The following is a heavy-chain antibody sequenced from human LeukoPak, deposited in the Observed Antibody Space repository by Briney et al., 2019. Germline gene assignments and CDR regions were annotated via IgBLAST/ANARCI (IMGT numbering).Heavy chain of an antibody. CDR2: INPGGSST. D-gene: IGHD4-11*01. V-gene: IGHV3-74*01. Sequence: GGSLRLSCAASGFTFSSYWMHWVRQVPGKGLVWVSRINPGGSSTTYADSVKGRFTISRDNAKNTLYLQMNSLRAEDTAVYYCARSNQADDYWGQGTLVTVSS. J-gene: IGHJ4*02. CDR1: GFTFSSYW. CDR3: ARSNQADDY.